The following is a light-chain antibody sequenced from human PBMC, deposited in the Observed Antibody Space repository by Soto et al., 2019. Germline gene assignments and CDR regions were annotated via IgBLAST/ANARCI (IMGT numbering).Light chain of an antibody. CDR2: TNN. CDR1: NSNIGAGYD. J-gene: IGLJ1*01. V-gene: IGLV1-40*01. Sequence: QSVLTQPPSVSGAPGQRVTISCTGSNSNIGAGYDVHWYLQLPGTAPKLLVYTNNNRPSGVPDRFSGSKSGTSASLAITGLQAEDEADYYGQSYDSRLSAYVFGTGTKVTVL. CDR3: QSYDSRLSAYV.